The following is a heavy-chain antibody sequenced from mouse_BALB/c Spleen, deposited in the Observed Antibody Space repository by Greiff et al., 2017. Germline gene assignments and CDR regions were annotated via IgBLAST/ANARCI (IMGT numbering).Heavy chain of an antibody. V-gene: IGHV3-2*02. CDR3: ARWPGTRYAMDY. CDR1: GYSITSDYA. D-gene: IGHD4-1*01. J-gene: IGHJ4*01. CDR2: ISYSGST. Sequence: EVKLMESGPGLVKPSQSLSLTCTVTGYSITSDYAWNWIRQFPGNKLEWMGYISYSGSTSYNPSLKSRISITRDTSKNQFFLQLNSVTTEDTATYYCARWPGTRYAMDYWGQGTSVTVSS.